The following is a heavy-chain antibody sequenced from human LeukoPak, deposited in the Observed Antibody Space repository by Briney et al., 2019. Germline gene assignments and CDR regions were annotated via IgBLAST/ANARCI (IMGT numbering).Heavy chain of an antibody. J-gene: IGHJ4*02. CDR3: ARGPLYGDYYCDF. CDR2: ISPKNGDR. Sequence: ASVKVSCKASNYNFSDYTINWVRQAPGQGLEWMGWISPKNGDRNLAQRFQGRVTMTTETSTTTAYMDLRNLTSDDTAVYFCARGPLYGDYYCDFWGQGTLVSVSS. CDR1: NYNFSDYT. D-gene: IGHD4-17*01. V-gene: IGHV1-18*01.